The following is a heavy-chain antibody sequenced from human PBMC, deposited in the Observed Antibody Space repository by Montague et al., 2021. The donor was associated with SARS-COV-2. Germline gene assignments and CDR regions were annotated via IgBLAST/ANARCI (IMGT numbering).Heavy chain of an antibody. V-gene: IGHV4-4*02. CDR1: GVSITSNNW. CDR3: ARGGGDYNYGLDV. CDR2: NYYRGST. D-gene: IGHD2-21*01. J-gene: IGHJ6*02. Sequence: SETLSLTCDVSGVSITSNNWRSRGRHSRRRGLGWSGYNYYRGSTDYSPSNNSRVTIALDTTKNQSSLKVTSVTAADTAVYYCARGGGDYNYGLDVWGPGTTVTVSS.